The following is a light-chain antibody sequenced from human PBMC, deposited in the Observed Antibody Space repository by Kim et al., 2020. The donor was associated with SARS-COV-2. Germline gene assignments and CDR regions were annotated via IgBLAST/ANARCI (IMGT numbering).Light chain of an antibody. CDR2: QDS. Sequence: VAPGQTASITCSGDKLGDKYACWYQQKPGQSPVLVIYQDSKRASGIPERFSGSNSGNTATLTISGTQAMDEADYYCQAWDSSTAVFGTGTKVTVL. CDR1: KLGDKY. J-gene: IGLJ1*01. CDR3: QAWDSSTAV. V-gene: IGLV3-1*01.